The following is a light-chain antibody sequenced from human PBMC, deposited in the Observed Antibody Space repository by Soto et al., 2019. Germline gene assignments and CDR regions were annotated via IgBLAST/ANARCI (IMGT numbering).Light chain of an antibody. CDR3: QTWGSGIVV. V-gene: IGLV4-69*01. Sequence: QPVLTQSPSASASLRASGKLTCTLSSGHRNYAIAWHQQQSEKGPRYLMNLNSDGSHSKGDGIPDRFSGSSSGAERYLTISSLQSEDEADYYCQTWGSGIVVFGGGTKLTVL. J-gene: IGLJ2*01. CDR2: LNSDGSH. CDR1: SGHRNYA.